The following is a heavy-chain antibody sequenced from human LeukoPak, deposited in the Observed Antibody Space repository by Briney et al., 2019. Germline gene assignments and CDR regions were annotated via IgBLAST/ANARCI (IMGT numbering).Heavy chain of an antibody. CDR1: GFTFSSYW. CDR2: IWYDGSNK. J-gene: IGHJ4*02. Sequence: GSLRLSCAASGFTFSSYWMSWVRQAPGKGLEWVAVIWYDGSNKYYADSVKGRFTISRDNSKNTLYLQMNSLRAEDTAVYYCARRGGLGSGYFDYFDYWGQGTLVTVSS. CDR3: ARRGGLGSGYFDYFDY. V-gene: IGHV3-33*08. D-gene: IGHD5-12*01.